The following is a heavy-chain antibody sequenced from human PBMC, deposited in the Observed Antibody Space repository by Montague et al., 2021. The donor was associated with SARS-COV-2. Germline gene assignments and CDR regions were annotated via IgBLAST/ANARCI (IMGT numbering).Heavy chain of an antibody. D-gene: IGHD2-21*01. V-gene: IGHV3-30*04. CDR2: ISGDGTNK. J-gene: IGHJ4*01. Sequence: SLRLSCAASGFTFSTYTIHWVRQAPGKGLEWVAAISGDGTNKYYAESLKGRSTISRDNSENTLYLQMNSLRPEDTAGYYCARERGGSDYFDYWGHGALVPVSS. CDR1: GFTFSTYT. CDR3: ARERGGSDYFDY.